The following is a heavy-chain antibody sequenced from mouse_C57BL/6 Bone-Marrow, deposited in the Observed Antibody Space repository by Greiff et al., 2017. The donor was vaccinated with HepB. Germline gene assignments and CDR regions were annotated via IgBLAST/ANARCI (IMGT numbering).Heavy chain of an antibody. V-gene: IGHV1-81*01. CDR2: IYPRSGNT. CDR3: ASVYYDCGVGDY. Sequence: VQLQQSGAELARPGASVKLSCKASGYTFTSYGISWVKQRTGQGLEWIGEIYPRSGNTYYNEKFKGKATLTADKSSSTAYMELRSLTSEDSAVYFCASVYYDCGVGDYWGQGTLVTVSA. CDR1: GYTFTSYG. D-gene: IGHD2-4*01. J-gene: IGHJ3*01.